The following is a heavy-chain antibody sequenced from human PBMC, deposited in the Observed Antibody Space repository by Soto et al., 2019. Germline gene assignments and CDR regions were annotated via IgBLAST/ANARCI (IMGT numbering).Heavy chain of an antibody. Sequence: PGGSLRLSCAASGFTFDDYGMSWVRQAPGKGLEWVSGINWNGGNIGYADSVKGRFTISRDNAKNSLFLQMNSLRAEDTALYYCARVTRGGYFDWFPLDYWGQGTLVTVSS. CDR2: INWNGGNI. J-gene: IGHJ4*02. D-gene: IGHD3-9*01. CDR1: GFTFDDYG. V-gene: IGHV3-20*04. CDR3: ARVTRGGYFDWFPLDY.